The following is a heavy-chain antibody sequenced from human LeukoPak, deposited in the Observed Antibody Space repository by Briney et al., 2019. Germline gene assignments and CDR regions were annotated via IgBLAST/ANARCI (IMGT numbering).Heavy chain of an antibody. V-gene: IGHV4-34*01. D-gene: IGHD3-10*01. CDR2: INHSGST. Sequence: PSETLSLTCAVYGGSFSGYYWSWIRQPPGKGLEWIGEINHSGSTNYNPSLKSRVTISVDTSKNQFSLKLSSVTAADTAVYYCARNYGSGSLPSYWGQGTLVTVSS. CDR1: GGSFSGYY. J-gene: IGHJ4*02. CDR3: ARNYGSGSLPSY.